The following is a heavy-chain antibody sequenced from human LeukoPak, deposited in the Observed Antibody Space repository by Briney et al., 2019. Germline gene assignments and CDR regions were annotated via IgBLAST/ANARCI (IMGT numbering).Heavy chain of an antibody. D-gene: IGHD3-10*01. CDR2: VYYSGST. CDR1: GDSSSSYY. V-gene: IGHV4-59*08. Sequence: SETLSLTCTVSGDSSSSYYWSWIRQPPGKGLEWIGYVYYSGSTNYHPSLNSRVTMSVDTSKNQFSLKLSSVTAADTAAYYCARHPSVNWFDPWGQGTLVTVSS. CDR3: ARHPSVNWFDP. J-gene: IGHJ5*02.